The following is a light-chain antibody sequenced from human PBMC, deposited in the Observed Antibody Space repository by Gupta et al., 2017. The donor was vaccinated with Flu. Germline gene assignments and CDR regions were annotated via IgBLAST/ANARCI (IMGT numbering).Light chain of an antibody. V-gene: IGKV3-11*01. CDR1: QSVSSF. CDR3: QQRSNWHPEIT. J-gene: IGKJ5*01. CDR2: DAS. Sequence: EIVLTQSPATLSLSPGERATLSCRASQSVSSFLAWYQQKPGQAPRLLIYDASNRATGIPARCSGSGDGTDFTLTISSREPEDFAVYYCQQRSNWHPEITFGQGTRLEIK.